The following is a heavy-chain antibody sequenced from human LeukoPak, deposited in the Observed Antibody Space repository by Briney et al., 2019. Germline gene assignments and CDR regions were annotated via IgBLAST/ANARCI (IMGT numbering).Heavy chain of an antibody. V-gene: IGHV1-18*01. CDR2: ISAYNGNT. J-gene: IGHJ4*02. CDR1: GYTFTSFG. CDR3: VRDLGVDTSMIFFDY. Sequence: ASVKVSCKTSGYTFTSFGISWVRQAPGQGLEWMGWISAYNGNTNYAQKLQGRATMTTDTSTSTAYMELRSLRSDDTAVFYCVRDLGVDTSMIFFDYWGQGTLVTVSS. D-gene: IGHD3/OR15-3a*01.